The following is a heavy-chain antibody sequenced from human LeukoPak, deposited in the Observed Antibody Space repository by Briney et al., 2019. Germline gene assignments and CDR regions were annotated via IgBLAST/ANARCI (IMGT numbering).Heavy chain of an antibody. D-gene: IGHD6-13*01. CDR2: ISYDGSNK. CDR1: GFTFSSYA. CDR3: ARNRQQLVPRGAFDI. V-gene: IGHV3-30-3*01. J-gene: IGHJ3*02. Sequence: PGRSLRLSCAASGFTFSSYAMHWVRQAPGKGLEWVAVISYDGSNKYYADSVKGRFTISRDNSKNTLYLQMNSLRAEDTAVYYCARNRQQLVPRGAFDIWGQGTMVTVSS.